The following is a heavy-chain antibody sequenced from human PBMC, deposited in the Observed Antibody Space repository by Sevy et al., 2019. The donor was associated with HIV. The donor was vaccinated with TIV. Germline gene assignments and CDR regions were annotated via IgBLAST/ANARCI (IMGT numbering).Heavy chain of an antibody. V-gene: IGHV3-30-3*01. CDR3: TRDAGYSTGWYPSDY. CDR2: ISYDGSSK. D-gene: IGHD6-19*01. Sequence: GGSLRLSCAASGFSVSTHAMHWVRQAPGKGLEWVALISYDGSSKYSADSVKGRLTISRDNSKNTLYLQMSSLRPDDTAVYYCTRDAGYSTGWYPSDYWGQGTLVTVSS. J-gene: IGHJ4*02. CDR1: GFSVSTHA.